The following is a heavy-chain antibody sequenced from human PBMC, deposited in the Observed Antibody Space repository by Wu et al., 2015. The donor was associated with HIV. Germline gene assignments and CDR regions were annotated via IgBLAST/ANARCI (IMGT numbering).Heavy chain of an antibody. CDR1: GYTFTNYD. CDR2: ISAYSGNT. D-gene: IGHD4-23*01. J-gene: IGHJ6*03. CDR3: ARGGVYGVNVGSYSYYYYIDV. Sequence: QVQLVQSGAEVKKPGASVKVSCKASGYTFTNYDISWVRQAPGQGLEWMGWISAYSGNTKYAQKLQGRVTMTTDTSTSSAYMELRSLRSDDTAVYYCARGGVYGVNVGSYSYYYYIDVWGKGTRSPSP. V-gene: IGHV1-18*01.